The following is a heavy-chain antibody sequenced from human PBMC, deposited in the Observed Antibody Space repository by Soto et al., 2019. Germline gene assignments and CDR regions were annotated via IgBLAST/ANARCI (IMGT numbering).Heavy chain of an antibody. Sequence: GSLRLSCAASGFTFSTYAMGWVRQAPGKGLEWVSVVSSGGGTHYADSVKGRFTVSRDNSKNTLSLQMNSLRADDTAVYYCAKRRGAGGNFDYWGQGALVTVSS. CDR3: AKRRGAGGNFDY. D-gene: IGHD2-15*01. CDR2: VSSGGGT. J-gene: IGHJ4*02. CDR1: GFTFSTYA. V-gene: IGHV3-23*01.